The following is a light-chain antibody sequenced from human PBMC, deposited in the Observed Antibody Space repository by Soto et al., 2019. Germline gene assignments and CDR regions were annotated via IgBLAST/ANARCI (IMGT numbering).Light chain of an antibody. Sequence: QSALTQPASVSGSPGQSITISCTGTSSDIGAHNFVSWYQHHPGKAPKVMIYEVTYRPSGVSFRFSGSKSGNTASLTISGLQAADEGDYYCSSYTPSSTVVFGGGTKLTVL. CDR3: SSYTPSSTVV. CDR2: EVT. V-gene: IGLV2-14*01. CDR1: SSDIGAHNF. J-gene: IGLJ2*01.